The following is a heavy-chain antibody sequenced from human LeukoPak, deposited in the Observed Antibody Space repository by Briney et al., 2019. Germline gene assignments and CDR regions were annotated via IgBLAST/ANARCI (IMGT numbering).Heavy chain of an antibody. J-gene: IGHJ5*02. V-gene: IGHV4-34*01. CDR2: INHSGST. CDR3: ARGVRWLQCRNWFDP. CDR1: GGSFSGYY. D-gene: IGHD5-24*01. Sequence: SETLSLTCAVYGGSFSGYYWSWIRQPPGKGLEWIGEINHSGSTNYNPSLKSRVTISVVTSKNQFSLKLSSVTAADTAVYYCARGVRWLQCRNWFDPLGQGTLVTVSS.